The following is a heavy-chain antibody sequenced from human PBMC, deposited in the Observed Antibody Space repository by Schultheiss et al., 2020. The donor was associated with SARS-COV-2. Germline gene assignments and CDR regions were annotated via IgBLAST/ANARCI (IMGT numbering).Heavy chain of an antibody. CDR3: ARDLAFDAFDI. J-gene: IGHJ3*02. V-gene: IGHV1-18*01. CDR1: GYTFTDYG. CDR2: IIPIFGIA. Sequence: ASVKVSCKASGYTFTDYGISWVRQAPGQGLEWMGWIIPIFGIANYAQKLQGRVTMTTDTSTSTAYMELRSLRSDDTAVYYCARDLAFDAFDIWGQGTMVTVSS.